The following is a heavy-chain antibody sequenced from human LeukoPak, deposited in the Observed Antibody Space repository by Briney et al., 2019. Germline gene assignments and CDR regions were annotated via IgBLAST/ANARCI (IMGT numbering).Heavy chain of an antibody. CDR3: AKDAGLRYCSGGSCYSLDYYYGMDV. CDR1: GFTFSSYA. CDR2: ISGSGGST. V-gene: IGHV3-23*01. J-gene: IGHJ6*02. D-gene: IGHD2-15*01. Sequence: GGSLRLSCAASGFTFSSYAMSWVRQAPGKGLEWASAISGSGGSTYYADSVKGRFTISRDNSKNTLYLQMNSLRAEDTAVYYCAKDAGLRYCSGGSCYSLDYYYGMDVWGQGTTVTVSS.